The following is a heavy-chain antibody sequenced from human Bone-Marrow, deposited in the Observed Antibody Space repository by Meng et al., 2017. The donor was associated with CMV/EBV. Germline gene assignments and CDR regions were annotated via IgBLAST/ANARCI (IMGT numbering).Heavy chain of an antibody. CDR2: IYYSGST. CDR3: ARSRLWFGELLPLGY. V-gene: IGHV4-59*01. Sequence: SETLSLTCTVSGGSISSYYWSWIRQPPGKGLEWIGYIYYSGSTNCNPSLKSRVTISVDTSKNQFSLKLSSVTAADTAVYYCARSRLWFGELLPLGYWGQGTLVTSPQ. CDR1: GGSISSYY. D-gene: IGHD3-10*01. J-gene: IGHJ4*02.